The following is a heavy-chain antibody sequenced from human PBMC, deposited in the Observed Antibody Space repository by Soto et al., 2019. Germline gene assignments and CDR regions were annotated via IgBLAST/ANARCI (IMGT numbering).Heavy chain of an antibody. Sequence: TETLYPRCTVTGGPIPSSSWCSWARKPPGKGLEWIGEIYHSGSTNYNPSLKSRVTISVDTSKNQFSLKLSSVTAADTAVYYCARWGGYCGGDCFDYWGQGTLVTVS. CDR3: ARWGGYCGGDCFDY. CDR1: GGPIPSSSW. J-gene: IGHJ4*02. V-gene: IGHV4-4*02. D-gene: IGHD2-21*01. CDR2: IYHSGST.